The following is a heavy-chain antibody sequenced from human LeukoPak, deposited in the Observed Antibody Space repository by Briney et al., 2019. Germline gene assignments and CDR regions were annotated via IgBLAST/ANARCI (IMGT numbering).Heavy chain of an antibody. Sequence: GGSLRLSCAASGLTFSSFNMNWVRQAPGKGLEWVSSISSRSIYIYYADSVKGRFTISRDNAKNSLYLQMNSLGAEDTAVYYCARAGQGEYYFDYWGQGTLVTVSS. CDR2: ISSRSIYI. CDR3: ARAGQGEYYFDY. J-gene: IGHJ4*02. D-gene: IGHD3-16*01. V-gene: IGHV3-21*01. CDR1: GLTFSSFN.